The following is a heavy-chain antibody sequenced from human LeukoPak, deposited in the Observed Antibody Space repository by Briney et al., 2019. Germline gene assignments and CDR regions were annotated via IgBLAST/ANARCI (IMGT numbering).Heavy chain of an antibody. Sequence: SGPTLVNPTQTLTLTCTFSGFSLSTSGMCVSWIRQPPGKALEWLALIDWDDDKYYSTSLKTRLTISKDTSKNQVVLTMTNVDPVDTATYYCARMTLWFGEYYFDYWGQGTLVTVSS. CDR2: IDWDDDK. D-gene: IGHD3-10*01. CDR3: ARMTLWFGEYYFDY. V-gene: IGHV2-70*01. CDR1: GFSLSTSGMC. J-gene: IGHJ4*02.